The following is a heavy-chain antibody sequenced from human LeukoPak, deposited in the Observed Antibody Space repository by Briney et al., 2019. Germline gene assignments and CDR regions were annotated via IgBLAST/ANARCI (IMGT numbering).Heavy chain of an antibody. Sequence: PSETLSLTCTVSGVSISSGGYYWSCIRHHPGKGLELIRYIYYSGSTYYNPSLKSRVTISVDTSKNKFSLKLTSVTAADTAVYNCARVPPRYYDSSGYLDYWGQGTLVTVSS. CDR2: IYYSGST. J-gene: IGHJ4*02. CDR1: GVSISSGGYY. CDR3: ARVPPRYYDSSGYLDY. V-gene: IGHV4-31*03. D-gene: IGHD3-22*01.